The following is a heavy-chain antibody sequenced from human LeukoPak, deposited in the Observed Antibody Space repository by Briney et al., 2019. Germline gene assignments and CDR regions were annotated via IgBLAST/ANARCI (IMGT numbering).Heavy chain of an antibody. CDR3: ARHMAAAGNNWFDP. CDR2: MSPNSGNT. D-gene: IGHD6-13*01. V-gene: IGHV1-8*01. J-gene: IGHJ5*02. Sequence: GASVKVSCKASGYTFTSYDINWVRQATGQGLEWMGWMSPNSGNTGYAQKFQGRVTMTRNTSISTAYMELSSLRSEDTAVYYCARHMAAAGNNWFDPWGQGTLVTVSS. CDR1: GYTFTSYD.